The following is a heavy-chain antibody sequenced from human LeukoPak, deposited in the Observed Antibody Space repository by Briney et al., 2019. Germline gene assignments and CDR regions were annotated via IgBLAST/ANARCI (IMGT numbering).Heavy chain of an antibody. CDR3: ARGPVDAAMVPLIDY. D-gene: IGHD5-18*01. J-gene: IGHJ4*02. CDR2: INHSGST. V-gene: IGHV4-30-4*01. CDR1: GGSISSGDYY. Sequence: SETLSLTCTVSGGSISSGDYYWSWIRQPPGKGLEWIGEINHSGSTNYNPSLKSRVTISVDTSKNQFSLNLRSVTAADTAVYYCARGPVDAAMVPLIDYWGRGTLVTVSS.